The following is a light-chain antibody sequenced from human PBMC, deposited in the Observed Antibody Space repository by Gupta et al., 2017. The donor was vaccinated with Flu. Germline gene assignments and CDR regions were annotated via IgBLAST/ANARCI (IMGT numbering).Light chain of an antibody. Sequence: LPQPHSVPESPGQTVTISCTRSSGSIASNYVQWYQQRPGSSPTTVVYEDNQRPSGVPDRFSGSIDSSSNSASLTISGLKTEDEAYYYCHSYEASYQVFGGGTKLTVL. CDR2: EDN. CDR3: HSYEASYQV. J-gene: IGLJ3*02. V-gene: IGLV6-57*01. CDR1: SGSIASNY.